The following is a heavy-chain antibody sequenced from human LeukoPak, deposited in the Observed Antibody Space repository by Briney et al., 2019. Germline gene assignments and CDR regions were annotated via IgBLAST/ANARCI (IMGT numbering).Heavy chain of an antibody. J-gene: IGHJ4*02. CDR2: ISYDGSNK. CDR1: KFTFNSYA. D-gene: IGHD6-13*01. V-gene: IGHV3-30-3*01. CDR3: AREVAAEGY. Sequence: PGGSLRLSCAASKFTFNSYAIHWVRQAPGKGLEWVAVISYDGSNKYYADSVKGRFTISRDNSKNTLYLQMNSLRAEDTAVYYCAREVAAEGYWGQGTLVTVSS.